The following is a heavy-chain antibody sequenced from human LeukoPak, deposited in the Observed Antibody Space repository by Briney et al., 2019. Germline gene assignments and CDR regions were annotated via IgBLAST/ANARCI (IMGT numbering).Heavy chain of an antibody. Sequence: GGSLRLSCSASEFTFNNYGMHWVRQAPGKGLEWVALISKDGSNEYYADSVKGRFTISRGNSKNTLDLQMNSLRADDTAVYYCAKHSSGITVAGTIQYWGQGTLVTVSS. J-gene: IGHJ4*02. CDR1: EFTFNNYG. CDR3: AKHSSGITVAGTIQY. V-gene: IGHV3-30*18. CDR2: ISKDGSNE. D-gene: IGHD6-19*01.